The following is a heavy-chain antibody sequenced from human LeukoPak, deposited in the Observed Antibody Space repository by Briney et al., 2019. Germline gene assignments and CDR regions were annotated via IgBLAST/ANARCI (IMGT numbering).Heavy chain of an antibody. J-gene: IGHJ3*02. D-gene: IGHD3-22*01. CDR3: ARGLYYYDSHDTFNI. CDR1: GFSLNDYS. CDR2: ISSSSISI. Sequence: PGGSLRLSCVASGFSLNDYSMNWVRQAPGKGLEWVSSISSSSISIFYADSVKGRFTISRDNAKNSLYLQMNSLRADDTAMYYCARGLYYYDSHDTFNIWGQGTMVTVS. V-gene: IGHV3-48*01.